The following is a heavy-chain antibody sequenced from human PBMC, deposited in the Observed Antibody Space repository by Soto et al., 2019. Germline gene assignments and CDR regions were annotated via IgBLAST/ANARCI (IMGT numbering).Heavy chain of an antibody. CDR1: GGRFRSYA. CDR3: ARLDIVLVPAAITYYYYGMDV. Sequence: GTSVKLSCEACGGRFRSYAISWVRQAPRQGLEWMGGIIPIFGTANYAQKFQGRVTITADESTSTAYMELSSLRSEDTAVYYCARLDIVLVPAAITYYYYGMDVWGQGTTVTVSS. D-gene: IGHD2-2*02. V-gene: IGHV1-69*13. CDR2: IIPIFGTA. J-gene: IGHJ6*02.